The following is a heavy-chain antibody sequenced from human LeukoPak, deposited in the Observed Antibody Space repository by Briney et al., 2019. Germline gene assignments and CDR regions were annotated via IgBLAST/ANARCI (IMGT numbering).Heavy chain of an antibody. J-gene: IGHJ4*02. V-gene: IGHV3-9*01. Sequence: GRSLRLSCAASGFTFDDYAMHWVRQAPGKGLEWVSGISWNSGSIGYADSVKGRFTISRDNAKNSLYLQMNSLRAEDTALYYCAKGGRYIVATSFDYWGQGTLVTVSS. CDR2: ISWNSGSI. CDR3: AKGGRYIVATSFDY. D-gene: IGHD5-12*01. CDR1: GFTFDDYA.